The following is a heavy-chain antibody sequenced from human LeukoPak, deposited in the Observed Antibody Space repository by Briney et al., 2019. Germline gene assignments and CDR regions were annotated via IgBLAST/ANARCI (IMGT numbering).Heavy chain of an antibody. CDR1: GYTFTSYG. CDR2: ISAYNGNT. CDR3: AYSLRDIVGATGGGYYFDY. V-gene: IGHV1-18*01. J-gene: IGHJ4*02. Sequence: ASVKVSCKASGYTFTSYGISWVRQAPGQGLEWMGWISAYNGNTNYAQKLQGRVTMTTDTSTSTAYMELRSLRSDDTAVYYCAYSLRDIVGATGGGYYFDYWGQGTLVTVSS. D-gene: IGHD1-26*01.